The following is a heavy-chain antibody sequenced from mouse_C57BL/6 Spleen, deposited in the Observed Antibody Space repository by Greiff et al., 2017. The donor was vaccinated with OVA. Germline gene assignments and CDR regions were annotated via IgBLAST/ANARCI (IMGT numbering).Heavy chain of an antibody. CDR3: ARSGDYDWFAY. CDR2: IDPSDSDT. J-gene: IGHJ3*01. CDR1: GYTFTSYW. Sequence: QVQLQQPGAELVRPGSSVKLSCKASGYTFTSYWMHWVKQRPIQGLEWIGNIDPSDSDTHYHQKFKDKATLTVDKSSSTAYMQLSSLTSEDSAVYYCARSGDYDWFAYWGQGTLVTVSA. V-gene: IGHV1-52*01. D-gene: IGHD2-4*01.